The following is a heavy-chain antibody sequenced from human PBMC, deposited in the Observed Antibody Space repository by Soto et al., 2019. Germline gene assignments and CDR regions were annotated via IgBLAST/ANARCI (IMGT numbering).Heavy chain of an antibody. J-gene: IGHJ6*02. D-gene: IGHD2-8*01. Sequence: GGSLRLSWAASGFTFSSYGMHWVRQAPGKGLEWVALISYDGNNKYYADSVQGRFTISRDNSKNTLYLQMNSLRAEDTAVYYCAKVKIPSCTSGVCYNRGTKNYYGMDVWGQGTTVTISS. V-gene: IGHV3-30*18. CDR1: GFTFSSYG. CDR2: ISYDGNNK. CDR3: AKVKIPSCTSGVCYNRGTKNYYGMDV.